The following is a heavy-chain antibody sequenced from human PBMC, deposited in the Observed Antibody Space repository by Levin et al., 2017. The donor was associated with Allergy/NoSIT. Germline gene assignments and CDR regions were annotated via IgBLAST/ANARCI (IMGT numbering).Heavy chain of an antibody. CDR1: GFTFSSYA. CDR2: ISGSGGST. Sequence: GGSLRLSCAASGFTFSSYAMSWVRQAPGKGLEWVSAISGSGGSTYYADSVKGRFTISRDNSKNTLYLQMNSLRAEDTAVYYCAKDPGGNYYESSGPFDYWGQGTLVTVSS. V-gene: IGHV3-23*01. J-gene: IGHJ4*02. D-gene: IGHD3-22*01. CDR3: AKDPGGNYYESSGPFDY.